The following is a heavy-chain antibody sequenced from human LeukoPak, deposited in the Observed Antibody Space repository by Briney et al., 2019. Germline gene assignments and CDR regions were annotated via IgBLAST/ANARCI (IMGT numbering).Heavy chain of an antibody. CDR3: ARGYTYGSIDY. V-gene: IGHV3-74*01. CDR2: IHSDGIGT. J-gene: IGHJ4*02. CDR1: LFTFSSYW. D-gene: IGHD5-18*01. Sequence: GGSLRLSCAASLFTFSSYWMHWVRQAPGKGLVWVSRIHSDGIGTTYADSVKGRFTISRDNAKNTLYLQMNSLRAGDTAMYYCARGYTYGSIDYWGQGALVTVSS.